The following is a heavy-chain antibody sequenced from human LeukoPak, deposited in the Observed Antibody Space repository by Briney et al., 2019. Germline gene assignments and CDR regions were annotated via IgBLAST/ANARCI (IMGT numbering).Heavy chain of an antibody. Sequence: SETLSLTCAVYGGSFSGYFWSWIRQPPGKGLEWIGEINHSGSTNYNPSLKSRVTISVDTSKNQFSLKLSSVTAADTAVYYCARGPPTAAGLYFDYWGQGTLVTVSS. D-gene: IGHD6-13*01. CDR3: ARGPPTAAGLYFDY. CDR2: INHSGST. V-gene: IGHV4-34*01. CDR1: GGSFSGYF. J-gene: IGHJ4*02.